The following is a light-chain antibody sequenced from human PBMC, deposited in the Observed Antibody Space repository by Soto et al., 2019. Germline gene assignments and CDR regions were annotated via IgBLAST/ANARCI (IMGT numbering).Light chain of an antibody. CDR1: QSVTNTY. J-gene: IGKJ1*01. V-gene: IGKV3-20*01. CDR2: GAA. CDR3: QQYGSSPPT. Sequence: EIVLTQSPGTLSLSPGGRATFSCTPSQSVTNTYLAWYEQKPGRAPRLLIYGAANRATGIPDRFSGSGSGTDFTLTISRLEPEDFAVYYCQQYGSSPPTFGQGTSVDIK.